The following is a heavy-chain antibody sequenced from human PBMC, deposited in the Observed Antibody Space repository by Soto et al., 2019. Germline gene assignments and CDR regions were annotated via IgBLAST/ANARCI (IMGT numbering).Heavy chain of an antibody. Sequence: EVQLLESGGGLVQPGGSLRLSCAASGFTFSSYAMSWVRQAPGKGLEWVSGISGSGGSTYYADSVKGRFTISKDNSKITVYMQMHSLRTEDTAIYYCAKDPSTVTTNAIDYWGQATLVTVSS. CDR2: ISGSGGST. J-gene: IGHJ4*02. CDR3: AKDPSTVTTNAIDY. D-gene: IGHD1-1*01. CDR1: GFTFSSYA. V-gene: IGHV3-23*01.